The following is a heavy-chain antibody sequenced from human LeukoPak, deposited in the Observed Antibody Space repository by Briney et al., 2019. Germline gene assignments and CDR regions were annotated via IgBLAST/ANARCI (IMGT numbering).Heavy chain of an antibody. CDR2: INPNSGGT. Sequence: ASVKVSCKASGYTFAGYYMHWVRQAPGQGLEWMGWINPNSGGTNYAQKFQGRVTMTRDTSISTAYMELSRLRSDDTAVYYCARDPMGVHCSSTSCNNDYWGQGTLVTVSS. V-gene: IGHV1-2*02. CDR1: GYTFAGYY. CDR3: ARDPMGVHCSSTSCNNDY. D-gene: IGHD2-2*02. J-gene: IGHJ4*02.